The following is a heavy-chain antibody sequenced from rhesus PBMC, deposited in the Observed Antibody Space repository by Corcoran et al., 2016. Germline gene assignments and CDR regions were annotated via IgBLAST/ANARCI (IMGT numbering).Heavy chain of an antibody. CDR1: GGSISSSY. D-gene: IGHD4-23*01. CDR3: ARDRSNYGRFDY. CDR2: IYGSGSST. J-gene: IGHJ4*01. V-gene: IGHV4-169*02. Sequence: QLQLQESGPGLVKPSETLSVTCAVSGGSISSSYWSWIRQAPGKGLEWIGYIYGSGSSTNSNPSLKSRVTLSVDTSKNQLSLKLSSVTTADTAVYYCARDRSNYGRFDYWGQGVLVTVSS.